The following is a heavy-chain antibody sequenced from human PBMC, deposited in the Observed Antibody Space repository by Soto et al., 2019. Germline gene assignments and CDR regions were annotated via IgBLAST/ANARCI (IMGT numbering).Heavy chain of an antibody. CDR1: GGTFSSYA. CDR3: ARASKYYDGSGHLPGYYFDY. V-gene: IGHV1-69*01. D-gene: IGHD3-22*01. Sequence: QVPLVQSGAEVKKPGSSVKVSCKASGGTFSSYAISWVRQAPGQGLEWMGGIIPIFGTANYAQKFQGRVTITADESTSTAYMELSSLRSEDTAVYYCARASKYYDGSGHLPGYYFDYWGQGALVTVSS. J-gene: IGHJ4*02. CDR2: IIPIFGTA.